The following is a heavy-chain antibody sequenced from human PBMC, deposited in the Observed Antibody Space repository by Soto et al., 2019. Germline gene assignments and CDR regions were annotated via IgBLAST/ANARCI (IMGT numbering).Heavy chain of an antibody. J-gene: IGHJ4*02. Sequence: SVKVSGKASGGTFSSYRFNWVRQARGQGLEWLGGIVPIYRTADYAQKFQGRVTITADESTRTVYMELSSLKSQDTALYYCARDSGAKLSSSWGQGTLVTVSS. V-gene: IGHV1-69*13. CDR2: IVPIYRTA. CDR1: GGTFSSYR. CDR3: ARDSGAKLSSS. D-gene: IGHD6-13*01.